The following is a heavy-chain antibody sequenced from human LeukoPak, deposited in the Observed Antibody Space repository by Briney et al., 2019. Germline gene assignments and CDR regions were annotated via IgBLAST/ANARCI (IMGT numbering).Heavy chain of an antibody. CDR1: GDSVSNNSAA. D-gene: IGHD2-2*01. Sequence: SQTLSLTCAISGDSVSNNSAAWNWIRQSPSRGLEWLGRTYYRSQWYNHYAVSVKGRIIINSDTSKNQFSLQLNSVTPEDTAVYYCARRLTQYDCFDPWGQGILVTVSS. CDR2: TYYRSQWYN. CDR3: ARRLTQYDCFDP. J-gene: IGHJ5*02. V-gene: IGHV6-1*01.